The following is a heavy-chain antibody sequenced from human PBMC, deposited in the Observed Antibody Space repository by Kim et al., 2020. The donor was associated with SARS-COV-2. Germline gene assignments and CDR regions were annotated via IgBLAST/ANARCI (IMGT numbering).Heavy chain of an antibody. D-gene: IGHD2-2*01. Sequence: DSVTGRFTSSRENANNSLYLQMNSLRAEDTAVYYCARDSPYCRSSSCFDYWGQGVLVTVSS. J-gene: IGHJ4*02. CDR3: ARDSPYCRSSSCFDY. V-gene: IGHV3-21*06.